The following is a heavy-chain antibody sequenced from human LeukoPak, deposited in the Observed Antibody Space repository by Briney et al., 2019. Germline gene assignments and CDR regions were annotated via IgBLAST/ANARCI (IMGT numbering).Heavy chain of an antibody. Sequence: GASVKVSCKASGGTFSSYAISWVRQAPGQGLEWMGGIIPIFGTANYAQKFQGRVTITTDESTSTAYMELSSLRSEDTAVYYCARSGDSSSANWFDPWGQGTLVTVSS. CDR3: ARSGDSSSANWFDP. CDR1: GGTFSSYA. V-gene: IGHV1-69*05. CDR2: IIPIFGTA. J-gene: IGHJ5*02. D-gene: IGHD6-6*01.